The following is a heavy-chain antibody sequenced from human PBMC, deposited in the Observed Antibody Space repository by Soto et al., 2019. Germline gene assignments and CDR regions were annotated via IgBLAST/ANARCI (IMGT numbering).Heavy chain of an antibody. CDR3: ARGSWGCSSTSCYPDY. CDR1: GFTFSSYG. J-gene: IGHJ4*02. D-gene: IGHD2-2*01. Sequence: QVQLVESGGGVVQPGWSLRLSCAASGFTFSSYGMHWVRQAPGKGLEWVAVIWYDGSNKYYADSVKGRFTISRDNSKNTLYLQMNSLRAEDTAVYYCARGSWGCSSTSCYPDYWGQGTLVTVSS. V-gene: IGHV3-33*01. CDR2: IWYDGSNK.